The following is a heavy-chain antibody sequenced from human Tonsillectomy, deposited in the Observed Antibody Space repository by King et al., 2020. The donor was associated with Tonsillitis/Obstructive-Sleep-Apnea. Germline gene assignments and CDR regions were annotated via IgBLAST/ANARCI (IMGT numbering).Heavy chain of an antibody. J-gene: IGHJ6*02. CDR1: GGSISSGGYY. CDR2: IYYSGIT. CDR3: ASGDDYYSGMDV. Sequence: QLQESGPGLVKPSETLSLTCTVSGGSISSGGYYWSWIRQHPGKGLEWIGNIYYSGITYYNPSLKSRDSISVDTSKNQFSLKLSSVTAADTAGYYCASGDDYYSGMDVWGQGTTVTVSS. V-gene: IGHV4-31*03.